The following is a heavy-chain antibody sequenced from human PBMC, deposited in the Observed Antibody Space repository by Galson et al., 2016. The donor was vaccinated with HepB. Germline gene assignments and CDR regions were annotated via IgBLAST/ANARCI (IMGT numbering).Heavy chain of an antibody. CDR1: GDSVSRDNAA. D-gene: IGHD2-8*02. V-gene: IGHV6-1*01. J-gene: IGHJ4*02. CDR2: TCYRSKWYY. Sequence: CAISGDSVSRDNAAWNWIRQSPSRGFEWLGRTCYRSKWYYDFAESVRGRIAINPDASKNQFSMDLHSVTPEDTAIYYCARSQGSRLWSLFDYWGQGALVTVSS. CDR3: ARSQGSRLWSLFDY.